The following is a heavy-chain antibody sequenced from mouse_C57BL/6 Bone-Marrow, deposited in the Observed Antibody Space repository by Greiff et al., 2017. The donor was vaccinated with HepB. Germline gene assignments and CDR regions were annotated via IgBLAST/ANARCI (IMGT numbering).Heavy chain of an antibody. CDR2: IYPGDGDT. CDR1: GYAFSSSW. J-gene: IGHJ3*01. Sequence: VQLQQSGPELVKPGASVKISCKASGYAFSSSWMNWVKQRPGKGLEWIGRIYPGDGDTNYNGKFKGKATLTADKSSSTAYMQLSSLTSEDSAVYFCAHYYGSSYGGFAYWGQGTLVTVSA. CDR3: AHYYGSSYGGFAY. V-gene: IGHV1-82*01. D-gene: IGHD1-1*01.